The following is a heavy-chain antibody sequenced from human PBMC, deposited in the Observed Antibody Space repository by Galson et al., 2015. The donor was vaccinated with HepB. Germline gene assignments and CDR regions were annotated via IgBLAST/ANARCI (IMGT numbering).Heavy chain of an antibody. J-gene: IGHJ4*02. CDR1: GFTSSSYW. V-gene: IGHV3-7*03. CDR3: ARDVDGYSSSWQFDY. Sequence: SLRLSCAASGFTSSSYWMSWVRQAPGKGLEWVANIKQDGSEKYYVDSVKGRFTISRDNAKNLLYLQMNSLRAEDTAVYYCARDVDGYSSSWQFDYWGQGTLVTVSS. CDR2: IKQDGSEK. D-gene: IGHD6-13*01.